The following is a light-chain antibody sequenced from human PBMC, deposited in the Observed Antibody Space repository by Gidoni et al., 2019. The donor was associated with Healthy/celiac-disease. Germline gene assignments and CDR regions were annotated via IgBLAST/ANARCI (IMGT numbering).Light chain of an antibody. CDR3: QQYNNWPIT. Sequence: EIVMTQSPATLSVSPGERATLSCRASQSVSSNLAWYQQIPGQAPRLLIYGASTRATGIPARFSGSGSGTEFTLTISSLQSEDFAVYSCQQYNNWPITFGQGTRLEIK. J-gene: IGKJ5*01. CDR2: GAS. V-gene: IGKV3-15*01. CDR1: QSVSSN.